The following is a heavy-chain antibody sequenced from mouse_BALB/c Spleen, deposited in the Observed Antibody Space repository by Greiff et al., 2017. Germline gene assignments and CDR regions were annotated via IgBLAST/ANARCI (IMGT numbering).Heavy chain of an antibody. V-gene: IGHV5-12-2*01. Sequence: EVQLVESGGGLVQPGGSLKLSCAASGFTFSSYTMSWVRQTPEKRLEWVAYISNGGGSTYYPDTVKGRFTISRDNAKNTLYLQMSSLKSEDTAMYYCARQNDGYYGAMDYWGQGTSVTVSS. CDR1: GFTFSSYT. J-gene: IGHJ4*01. CDR2: ISNGGGST. CDR3: ARQNDGYYGAMDY. D-gene: IGHD2-3*01.